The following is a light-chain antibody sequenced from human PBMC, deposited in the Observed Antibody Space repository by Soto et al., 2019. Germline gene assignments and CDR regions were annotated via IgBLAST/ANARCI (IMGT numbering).Light chain of an antibody. CDR2: DAF. J-gene: IGKJ1*01. CDR3: QQYNSYPRT. Sequence: DIQMTQSPSTLSASVGARVTITCRASQSISTWLAWYQQKPGKAPNLLIYDAFSLESGVPSRFSGSASGTEFNLTISSLQPDDFATYYCQQYNSYPRTFGQGTKVEIK. CDR1: QSISTW. V-gene: IGKV1-5*01.